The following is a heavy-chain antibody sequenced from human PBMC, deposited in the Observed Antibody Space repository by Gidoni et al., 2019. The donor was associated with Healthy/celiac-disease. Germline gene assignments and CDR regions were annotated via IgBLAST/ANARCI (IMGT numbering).Heavy chain of an antibody. J-gene: IGHJ4*02. CDR1: GGTFSSYT. D-gene: IGHD2-21*02. V-gene: IGHV1-69*02. CDR3: ARGGCGGDCYSDY. CDR2: IIPILGIA. Sequence: QVQLVQSGAEVKKPGSSVKVSFKASGGTFSSYTISWVRQAPGQGLEWMGRIIPILGIANYAQKFQGRVTITADKSTSTAYMELSSLRSEDTAVYYCARGGCGGDCYSDYWGQGTLVTVSS.